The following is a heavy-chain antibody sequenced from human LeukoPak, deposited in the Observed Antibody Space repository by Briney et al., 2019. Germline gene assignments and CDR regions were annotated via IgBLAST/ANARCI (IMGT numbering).Heavy chain of an antibody. D-gene: IGHD2-2*01. V-gene: IGHV1-69*13. CDR2: IIPIFGTA. CDR1: GGTFSSYA. Sequence: SVKVSCKASGGTFSSYAISWVRQAPGHGLEWMGGIIPIFGTANCAQKFQGRVTITADESTSTAYMELSSLRSEDTAVYYCARRFIGDCSSTSCYQVYYYGMDVWGQGTTVTVSS. J-gene: IGHJ6*02. CDR3: ARRFIGDCSSTSCYQVYYYGMDV.